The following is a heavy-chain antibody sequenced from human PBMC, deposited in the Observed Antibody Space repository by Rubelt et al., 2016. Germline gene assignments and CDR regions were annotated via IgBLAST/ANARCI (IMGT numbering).Heavy chain of an antibody. CDR2: IYHTGSA. D-gene: IGHD3-10*01. V-gene: IGHV4-34*01. CDR3: VRDLRGHGSGNYYFDY. Sequence: QVQLQQWGAGLLKPSETLSLTCAVYGGSSSAYYWSWIRQTPGKGLEWIGYIYHTGSAHYNPSLKSRASLSLATSGNQFYRSVTSVTAADAAVYYCVRDLRGHGSGNYYFDYWGQGILVTVSS. CDR1: GGSSSAYY. J-gene: IGHJ4*02.